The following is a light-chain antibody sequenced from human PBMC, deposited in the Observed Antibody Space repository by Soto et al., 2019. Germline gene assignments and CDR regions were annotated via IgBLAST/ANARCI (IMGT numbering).Light chain of an antibody. CDR1: QSISSN. CDR3: RQYGTSLGFP. V-gene: IGKV3-20*01. Sequence: EIVLTQSPGTLSLSPGERATLSCRASQSISSNLAWYQEKPGQAPSLIIYGASKRANGIPDRFSGSGSGTDFTLTIRRLEPEDFALYYCRQYGTSLGFPVGGGTKVDIK. CDR2: GAS. J-gene: IGKJ4*01.